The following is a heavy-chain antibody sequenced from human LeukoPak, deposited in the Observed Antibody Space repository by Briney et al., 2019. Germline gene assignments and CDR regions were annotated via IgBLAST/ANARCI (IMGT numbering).Heavy chain of an antibody. CDR3: ARAVMITFGGVPSWYFDY. CDR2: ISSSSSYI. V-gene: IGHV3-21*01. CDR1: GFTFSSYS. J-gene: IGHJ4*02. D-gene: IGHD3-16*01. Sequence: GGSLRLSCAASGFTFSSYSMNWVRQAPGKGLEWVSSISSSSSYIYYADSVKGRFTISRDNAKNSLYLQMNSLRAEDTAVYYCARAVMITFGGVPSWYFDYWGQGTLVTVSS.